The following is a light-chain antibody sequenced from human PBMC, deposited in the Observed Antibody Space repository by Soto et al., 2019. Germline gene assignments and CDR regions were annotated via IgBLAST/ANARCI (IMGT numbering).Light chain of an antibody. CDR3: QQYNNWPPWT. CDR1: QSVSIK. V-gene: IGKV3D-15*01. J-gene: IGKJ1*01. CDR2: GAS. Sequence: EIVLTQSPATLSVSPGERATLSCRASQSVSIKLAWYQQKPGQAPRLLIYGASSRATGIPDRFSGSGSGTDFTLTISSLQSEDFAVYYCQQYNNWPPWTFGQGTKVDI.